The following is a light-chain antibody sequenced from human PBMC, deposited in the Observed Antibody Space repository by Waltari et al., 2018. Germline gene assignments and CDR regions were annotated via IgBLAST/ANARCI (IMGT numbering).Light chain of an antibody. CDR1: QDINTY. CDR3: QQLNTYPYT. CDR2: TSS. Sequence: QLTQSPSSLSASVGDRVTITCRASQDINTYLAWYQLKPGKAPKLLISTSSTLQTGVPSRFSGSGSEPDFTLTITSLQPEDLATYYCQQLNTYPYTFGQGTKLEIK. V-gene: IGKV1-9*01. J-gene: IGKJ2*01.